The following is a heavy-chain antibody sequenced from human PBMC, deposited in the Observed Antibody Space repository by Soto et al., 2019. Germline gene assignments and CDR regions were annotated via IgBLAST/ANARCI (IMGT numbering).Heavy chain of an antibody. CDR1: GGSISSGGYS. CDR2: IYHSGST. J-gene: IGHJ3*02. CDR3: ARDGVTTYALDI. V-gene: IGHV4-30-2*01. Sequence: SETLSLTCAVSGGSISSGGYSWSWIRQPPGKGLEWIGYIYHSGSTYYNPSLKSRVTISVDRSKNQFSLKLSSVTAADTAVYYCARDGVTTYALDIWGQGTMVT. D-gene: IGHD4-17*01.